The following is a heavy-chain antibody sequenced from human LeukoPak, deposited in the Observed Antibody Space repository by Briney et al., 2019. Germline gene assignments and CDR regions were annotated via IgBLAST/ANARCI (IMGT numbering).Heavy chain of an antibody. J-gene: IGHJ6*03. CDR1: GFTFSDYG. D-gene: IGHD3-10*01. V-gene: IGHV3-30*19. CDR3: ARDRGSAAYYYYYMDV. CDR2: ISYDGSNK. Sequence: GGSLRLSCAASGFTFSDYGMLWVRQAPGKGLEWVAVISYDGSNKYYADSVKGRFTISRDNSKNTLYLQMNSLRSEDTAVYYCARDRGSAAYYYYYMDVWGKGTTVTVSS.